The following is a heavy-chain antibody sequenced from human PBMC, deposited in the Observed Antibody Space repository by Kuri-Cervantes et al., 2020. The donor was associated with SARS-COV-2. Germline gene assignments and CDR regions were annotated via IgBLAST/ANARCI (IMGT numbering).Heavy chain of an antibody. J-gene: IGHJ4*02. CDR2: ISGSGDSV. CDR1: GFTFSSYA. V-gene: IGHV3-23*01. CDR3: AKSEGTPGLKY. D-gene: IGHD1-1*01. Sequence: GGSLRLSCVTSGFTFSSYAMTWVRQAPGKGLEWVSAISGSGDSVYFADSVKGRFTISRDNSKNTVFPQMDSLRAADTAVYYCAKSEGTPGLKYWGQGTLVTVSS.